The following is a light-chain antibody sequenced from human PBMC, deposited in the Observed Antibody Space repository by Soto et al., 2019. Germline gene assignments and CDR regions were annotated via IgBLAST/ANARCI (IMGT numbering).Light chain of an antibody. CDR3: QQYGSSLIT. CDR2: GAS. J-gene: IGKJ5*01. Sequence: EIGLTQSPGTLSLSPGERATLSCRASQSVSSSYLAWYQQKPGQAPRLLIYGASSRDTGIPDRFSGSGSGTDFTLTISRLEPEDFAVYYCQQYGSSLITVGQGTRLEIK. V-gene: IGKV3-20*01. CDR1: QSVSSSY.